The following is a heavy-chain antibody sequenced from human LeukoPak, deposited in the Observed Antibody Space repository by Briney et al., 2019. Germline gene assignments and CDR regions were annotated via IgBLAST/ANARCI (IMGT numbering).Heavy chain of an antibody. Sequence: PGGSLRLSCAASGFTFSSYAMSWVRQAPGKGLEWVSAISGSGGSTYYADSVKGRFTISRDNSKNTLYLQMNSLRAEDTAVYYCTKCRGVPAASGVDYWGQGTLVTVSS. J-gene: IGHJ4*02. CDR3: TKCRGVPAASGVDY. V-gene: IGHV3-23*01. D-gene: IGHD2-2*01. CDR1: GFTFSSYA. CDR2: ISGSGGST.